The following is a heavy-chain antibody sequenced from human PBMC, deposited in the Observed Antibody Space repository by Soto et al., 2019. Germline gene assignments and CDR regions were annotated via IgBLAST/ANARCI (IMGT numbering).Heavy chain of an antibody. CDR2: ISYDGSNK. CDR1: GFTFSSYG. V-gene: IGHV3-30*18. J-gene: IGHJ6*02. D-gene: IGHD3-22*01. CDR3: AKDAVVIDYYYYGMDV. Sequence: QVQLVESGGGVVQPGRSLRLSCAASGFTFSSYGMHWVRQAPGKGLEGGAVISYDGSNKYYADSVKGRFTISRDNSKNTLYLQMNSLRAEDTAVYYCAKDAVVIDYYYYGMDVWGQGTTVTVSS.